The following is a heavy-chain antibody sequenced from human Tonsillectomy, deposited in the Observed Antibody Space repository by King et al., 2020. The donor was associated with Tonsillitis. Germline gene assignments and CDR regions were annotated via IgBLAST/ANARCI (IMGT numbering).Heavy chain of an antibody. Sequence: QLQESGPGLVKPSETLSLTCTVSGGTISSSSYYWGWIRQPPGKGLEWIGSIYYSGSTYYNPSLQSRVTISVDTSKNQFSLKLSSVTAADTAMYYCATPTQYCSAGSCYPYYFDFWGKGTLVTVSS. CDR2: IYYSGST. V-gene: IGHV4-39*01. D-gene: IGHD2-15*01. J-gene: IGHJ4*02. CDR1: GGTISSSSYY. CDR3: ATPTQYCSAGSCYPYYFDF.